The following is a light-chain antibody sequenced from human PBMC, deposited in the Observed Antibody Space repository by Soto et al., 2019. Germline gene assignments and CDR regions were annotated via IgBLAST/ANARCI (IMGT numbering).Light chain of an antibody. CDR1: QSIGNS. J-gene: IGKJ2*01. CDR2: GAS. V-gene: IGKV1-5*01. Sequence: DIQMTQSPSTLSASVGDRVTVTCRASQSIGNSLAWYQQRPGEAPKLLIFGASNLESRVPSRFSGRGSGTEFTLTITSLQPDDFGSYYCQHHTGPFYTFGQGTKLEIK. CDR3: QHHTGPFYT.